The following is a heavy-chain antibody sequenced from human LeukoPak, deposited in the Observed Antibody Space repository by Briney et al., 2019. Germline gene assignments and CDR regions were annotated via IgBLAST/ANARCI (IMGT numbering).Heavy chain of an antibody. Sequence: GGSLRLSCAASGFTFSSYAMSWVRQAPGKGLEWVSAISGSGGSTYYADSVKGRFTISRDNSKNTLYLQMNSLRAEDTAVYYCARGGGGDTAMAYLSYYYYGMDVWGQGTTVTVSS. CDR1: GFTFSSYA. J-gene: IGHJ6*02. CDR3: ARGGGGDTAMAYLSYYYYGMDV. CDR2: ISGSGGST. V-gene: IGHV3-23*01. D-gene: IGHD5-18*01.